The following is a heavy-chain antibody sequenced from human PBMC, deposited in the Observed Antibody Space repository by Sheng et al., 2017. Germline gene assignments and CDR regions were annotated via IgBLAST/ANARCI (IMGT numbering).Heavy chain of an antibody. CDR3: ARDNGNYYDSSGYYRYFDY. V-gene: IGHV1-69*01. Sequence: QVQLVQSGAEVKKPWVLGEGLLQGFWRHLQQLCYQLGATGPLDKGLSGWEGIIPIFGTANYAQKFQGRVTITADESTSTAYMELSSLRSEDTAVYYCARDNGNYYDSSGYYRYFDYWGQGTLVTVSS. D-gene: IGHD3-22*01. J-gene: IGHJ4*02. CDR1: RHLQQLC. CDR2: IIPIFGTA.